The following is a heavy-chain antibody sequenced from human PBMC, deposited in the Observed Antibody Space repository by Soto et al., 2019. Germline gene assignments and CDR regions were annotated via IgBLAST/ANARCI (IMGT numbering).Heavy chain of an antibody. CDR1: GFTFSNYW. J-gene: IGHJ4*02. CDR3: ASDMTGPKDY. V-gene: IGHV3-74*01. Sequence: EVPVVESGGGLAQPGGSLRLSCAASGFTFSNYWIHWVRQAPGKGLVWVSRINPDGSYTDYADSVKGRFTVSRDNARSTLYLQMNSLRGEDTAVYYCASDMTGPKDYWGQGTLVTVSS. CDR2: INPDGSYT. D-gene: IGHD3-9*01.